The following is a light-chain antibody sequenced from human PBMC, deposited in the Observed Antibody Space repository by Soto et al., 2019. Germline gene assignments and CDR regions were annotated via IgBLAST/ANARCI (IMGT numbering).Light chain of an antibody. CDR2: DVT. V-gene: IGLV2-14*01. CDR3: SAYTSSSTSVV. Sequence: QSALTQPASVSGSPGQSITISCTGTGSDVGTYNYVSWYQQHPGKAPKLMIYDVTNRPSGVSDRFSGSKSGNTASLTISGPQAEDEADYYCSAYTSSSTSVVFGGGTKLTVL. CDR1: GSDVGTYNY. J-gene: IGLJ2*01.